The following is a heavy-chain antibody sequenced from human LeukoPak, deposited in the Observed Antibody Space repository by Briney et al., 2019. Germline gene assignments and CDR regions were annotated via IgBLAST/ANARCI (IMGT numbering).Heavy chain of an antibody. V-gene: IGHV4-31*03. CDR1: GGSISDGGYY. Sequence: SETLSLTCTVSGGSISDGGYYWSWIRQHPGKGLEWIGYIYYSGSTYYNPSLKSRVTISVDTSKNQFSLKLSSVTAADTAVYYCARIEMATTKEIDYWGQGTLVTVSS. J-gene: IGHJ4*02. CDR3: ARIEMATTKEIDY. D-gene: IGHD5-24*01. CDR2: IYYSGST.